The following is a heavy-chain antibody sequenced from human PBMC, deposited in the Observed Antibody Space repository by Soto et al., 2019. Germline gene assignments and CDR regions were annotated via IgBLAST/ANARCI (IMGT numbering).Heavy chain of an antibody. CDR3: TNNPRPVCGGDCYAEH. CDR1: GFTFTDYA. V-gene: IGHV3-23*01. J-gene: IGHJ1*01. D-gene: IGHD2-21*02. CDR2: IKGPGCGT. Sequence: EVQVLASGGGLVQPGGSLRLSCAASGFTFTDYALTWVRQTPRKGLERVSSIKGPGCGTYYADSAKGRLTISRDNSKNMEFLHMNSLGVEDAAISYFTNNPRPVCGGDCYAEHWGQGALVAVS.